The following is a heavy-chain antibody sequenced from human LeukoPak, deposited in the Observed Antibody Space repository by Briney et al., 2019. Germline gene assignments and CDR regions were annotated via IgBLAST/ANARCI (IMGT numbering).Heavy chain of an antibody. CDR2: ISGSGSTI. CDR1: GFSFSDYH. V-gene: IGHV3-11*01. J-gene: IGHJ4*02. Sequence: GGSLRLSCAGSGFSFSDYHMSWIRQAPGKGLEWVSYISGSGSTIYYADSVKGRFTISRDDAKNSLYLQVNSLRAEDTAVYYCTTDPPPYYYDSSGYYPPCWGQGTLVTVSS. D-gene: IGHD3-22*01. CDR3: TTDPPPYYYDSSGYYPPC.